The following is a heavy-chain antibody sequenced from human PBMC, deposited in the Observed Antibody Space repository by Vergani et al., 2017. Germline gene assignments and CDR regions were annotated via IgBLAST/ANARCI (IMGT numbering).Heavy chain of an antibody. Sequence: EVQLVESGGGLVQPGGSLRLSCAASGFTFSRLDMHWVRQATGKGLEWGSAIGTAGDTYYPGSVKGRFTISRENAKNSLYLQMNSLRAGDTAIYYCARAVSTTVGDPPGYWGQGTLVTVSS. CDR3: ARAVSTTVGDPPGY. J-gene: IGHJ4*02. V-gene: IGHV3-13*01. CDR1: GFTFSRLD. CDR2: IGTAGDT. D-gene: IGHD4-23*01.